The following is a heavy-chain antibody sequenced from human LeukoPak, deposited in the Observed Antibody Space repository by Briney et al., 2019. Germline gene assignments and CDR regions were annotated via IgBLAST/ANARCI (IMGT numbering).Heavy chain of an antibody. V-gene: IGHV5-51*01. Sequence: GESLKISCKGSGYSFTSYWIGWVRQMPGKGPEWMWIIYPGDSDITYSPAFKGQVTISADNSISTPYLQWSSLKASETAMYYCASQGPPYYDFWSAGFDYWGQGPLVTVSS. CDR3: ASQGPPYYDFWSAGFDY. J-gene: IGHJ4*02. D-gene: IGHD3-3*01. CDR2: IYPGDSDI. CDR1: GYSFTSYW.